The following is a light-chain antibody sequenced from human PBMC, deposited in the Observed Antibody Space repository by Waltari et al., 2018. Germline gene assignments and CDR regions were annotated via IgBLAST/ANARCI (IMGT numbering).Light chain of an antibody. CDR1: SSDVGGYKY. J-gene: IGLJ3*02. CDR3: CSYAGSRWV. V-gene: IGLV2-11*01. CDR2: AVR. Sequence: QSALTQPRSVSGSPGQSVPISCTGTSSDVGGYKYVSWYQQHPGKAPKLMIFAVRKRPSGVPDRFSGSKSGSTASLTISGLQAEDEADYYCCSYAGSRWVFGGGTKLTVL.